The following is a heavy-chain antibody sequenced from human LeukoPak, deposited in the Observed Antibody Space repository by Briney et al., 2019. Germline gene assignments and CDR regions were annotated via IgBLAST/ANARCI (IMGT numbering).Heavy chain of an antibody. J-gene: IGHJ3*02. Sequence: GESLKISCQGSEQSFITHWLGWVRQLPGKGPEGMGIIYPADSDTRYSPSFQGQVTISADRSINTAYLQWHSLKASDTGMYYCARHRNYGDYPLGAFDIWGPGTLLIVSS. CDR1: EQSFITHW. V-gene: IGHV5-51*01. CDR2: IYPADSDT. D-gene: IGHD4-17*01. CDR3: ARHRNYGDYPLGAFDI.